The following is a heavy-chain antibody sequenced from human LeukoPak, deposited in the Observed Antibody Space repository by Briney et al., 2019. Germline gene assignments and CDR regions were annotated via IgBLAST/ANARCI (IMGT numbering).Heavy chain of an antibody. CDR3: ARVGTGGSGSPLGYYYGMDV. CDR2: TYYSGST. V-gene: IGHV4-39*07. Sequence: PSETLSLTCTVSGGSISSSSYYWGWIRQPPGKGLEWIGSTYYSGSTYYNPSLKSRVAISVDTSKNQFSLKLSSVTAADTAVYYCARVGTGGSGSPLGYYYGMDVWGQGTTVTVSS. CDR1: GGSISSSSYY. D-gene: IGHD3-3*01. J-gene: IGHJ6*02.